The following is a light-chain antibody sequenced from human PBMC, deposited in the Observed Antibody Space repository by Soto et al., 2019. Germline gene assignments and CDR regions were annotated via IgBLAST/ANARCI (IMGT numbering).Light chain of an antibody. CDR1: QSVSSN. V-gene: IGKV3-15*01. CDR3: QQYNNWPPT. CDR2: GAS. J-gene: IGKJ5*01. Sequence: EIVMTQSPATLSVSPGERATLSCRASQSVSSNLAWYQQKPGQAPRLLIYGASTRATGIPARFSGSGSGTEFTLTFSSLQSEDFAVYYCQQYNNWPPTFGQGKRLEIK.